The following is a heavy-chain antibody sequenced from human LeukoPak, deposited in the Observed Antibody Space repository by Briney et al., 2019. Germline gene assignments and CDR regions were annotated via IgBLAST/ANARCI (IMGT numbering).Heavy chain of an antibody. D-gene: IGHD3-22*01. CDR1: GYTFTSYD. CDR2: MNPNSGNT. J-gene: IGHJ6*03. CDR3: ARGDSSGYYSPYYYYYMDA. Sequence: ASVKVSCKASGYTFTSYDINWVRQATGQGLEWMGWMNPNSGNTGYAQKFQGRVTMTRNTSISTAYMELSSLRSEDTAVYYCARGDSSGYYSPYYYYYMDAWGKGTTVTVSS. V-gene: IGHV1-8*01.